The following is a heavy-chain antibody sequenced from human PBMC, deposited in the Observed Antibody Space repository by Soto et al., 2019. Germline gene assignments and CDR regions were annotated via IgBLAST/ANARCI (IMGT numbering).Heavy chain of an antibody. CDR2: IRDSGHST. V-gene: IGHV3-23*01. J-gene: IGHJ3*02. CDR1: GFTFSTYS. CDR3: ARVKSQILSSGWYGGDDI. Sequence: EVQLLEAGGGLVQPGGSLRLSCAASGFTFSTYSMTWVRQAPGKGREWVSTIRDSGHSTHYADSVRGRFAISRDNSKNTLFLQMNSLGAEDTAVYYCARVKSQILSSGWYGGDDIWGQGTMVTVSS. D-gene: IGHD6-19*01.